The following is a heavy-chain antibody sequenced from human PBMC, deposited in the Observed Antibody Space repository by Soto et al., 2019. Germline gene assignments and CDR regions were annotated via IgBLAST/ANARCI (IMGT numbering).Heavy chain of an antibody. CDR1: VFSLSTSGVG. CDR2: IYWDDDK. V-gene: IGHV2-5*02. Sequence: SGPTLVNPTQTLTLTFTFSVFSLSTSGVGVGWIRQPPGKALEWLALIYWDDDKRYSPSLKSRLTITKDTSKNQVVLTMTNMDPVDTATYYCAHGFETAAAVPWFDPWGQGTLVTVSS. J-gene: IGHJ5*02. CDR3: AHGFETAAAVPWFDP. D-gene: IGHD6-13*01.